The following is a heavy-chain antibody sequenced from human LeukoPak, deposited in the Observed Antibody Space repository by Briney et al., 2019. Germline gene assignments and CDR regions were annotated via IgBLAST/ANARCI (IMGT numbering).Heavy chain of an antibody. J-gene: IGHJ6*04. CDR2: ISGSGSST. D-gene: IGHD3-10*02. CDR3: AELGITMIGGV. V-gene: IGHV3-23*01. CDR1: GFTFSSYG. Sequence: GGSLRLSCAASGFTFSSYGVSWVRQAPGKGLEWVSAISGSGSSTYYAASVKGRFTISRDNSKNTLYLQMNSLRAEDTAVYYCAELGITMIGGVWGKGTTVTISS.